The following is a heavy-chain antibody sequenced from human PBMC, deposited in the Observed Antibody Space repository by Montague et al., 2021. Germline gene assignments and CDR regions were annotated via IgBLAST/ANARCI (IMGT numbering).Heavy chain of an antibody. CDR3: ARHSVGFESYYNGLDV. J-gene: IGHJ6*02. V-gene: IGHV4-34*01. CDR2: IHNRGSIYYDPTT. D-gene: IGHD3-10*01. Sequence: SETLSLTCAVYGGSFNAYYWSWICKSQAKGLEWICEIHNRGSIYYDPTTDYNPSLQSCVTISVDASKNQFSLRLRSVTAADTAVYYCARHSVGFESYYNGLDVWGRGTPVIVSS. CDR1: GGSFNAYY.